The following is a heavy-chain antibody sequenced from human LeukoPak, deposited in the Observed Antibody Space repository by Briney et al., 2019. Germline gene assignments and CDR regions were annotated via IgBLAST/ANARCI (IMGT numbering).Heavy chain of an antibody. CDR2: ISGSGRST. CDR3: AKNFWSDRFYYYYMDV. CDR1: GFTFKSYA. J-gene: IGHJ6*03. Sequence: GSLRLSCAASGFTFKSYAMRLVRQAPGKRLGWVSTISGSGRSTYYANSVKGRFTISRDNSKNTLNLQMNSLRAEDTAVYYCAKNFWSDRFYYYYMDVWGKGTTVTVSS. D-gene: IGHD3-3*01. V-gene: IGHV3-23*01.